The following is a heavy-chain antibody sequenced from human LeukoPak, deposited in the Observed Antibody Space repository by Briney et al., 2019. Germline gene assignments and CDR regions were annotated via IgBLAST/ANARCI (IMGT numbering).Heavy chain of an antibody. V-gene: IGHV1-18*01. CDR1: GYTFTSYG. CDR2: ISAYNGNT. D-gene: IGHD1-7*01. Sequence: ASVKVSCKASGYTFTSYGISWVRHAPGQGLEWMGWISAYNGNTNYAQKLQGRVTMTTHTSTSTAYMELRSLRSEDTAVYYCASRVGRNYAFDIWGQGTMVTVSS. J-gene: IGHJ3*02. CDR3: ASRVGRNYAFDI.